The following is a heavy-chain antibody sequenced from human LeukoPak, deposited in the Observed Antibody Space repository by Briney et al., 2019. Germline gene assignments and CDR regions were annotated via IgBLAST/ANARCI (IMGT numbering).Heavy chain of an antibody. V-gene: IGHV3-33*01. D-gene: IGHD2-8*02. Sequence: GGSLSLSCAASGFTFSSYGMHWVRQAPGKGLEWVAVIWYDGNNKYYADSVKGRFTISRDNSKNTLYLQMNSLRAEDTAVYDCAMESGAYYTWFDPWGQGTLVTVSS. J-gene: IGHJ5*02. CDR2: IWYDGNNK. CDR1: GFTFSSYG. CDR3: AMESGAYYTWFDP.